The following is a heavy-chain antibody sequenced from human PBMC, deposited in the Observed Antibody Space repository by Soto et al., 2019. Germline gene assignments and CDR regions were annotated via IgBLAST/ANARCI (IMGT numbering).Heavy chain of an antibody. J-gene: IGHJ3*02. Sequence: PSETLSLTCTVSGGSVSSGAYYWTWIRQRPGKGLEWIGYIYYSGSTYYSPSLKSRLSISLDTSKNQFSLRLSSVTAADTAMYYCARARLRAVYAFDIWGQGPMVTV. CDR2: IYYSGST. CDR3: ARARLRAVYAFDI. V-gene: IGHV4-31*03. CDR1: GGSVSSGAYY. D-gene: IGHD5-12*01.